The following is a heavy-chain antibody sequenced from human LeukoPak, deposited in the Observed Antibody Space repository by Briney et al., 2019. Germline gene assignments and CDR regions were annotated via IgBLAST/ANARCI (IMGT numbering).Heavy chain of an antibody. CDR3: ARGYSSLSYYYYYMDV. V-gene: IGHV1-2*02. D-gene: IGHD6-6*01. Sequence: ASVKVSCKASGYTFTGYYMHWVRQAPGQGLEWMGWINPNSGGTNYAQKFQGRVTMTRDTSISTAYMELSRLRSDDTAVYYCARGYSSLSYYYYYMDVWGKGTTVTVSS. J-gene: IGHJ6*03. CDR2: INPNSGGT. CDR1: GYTFTGYY.